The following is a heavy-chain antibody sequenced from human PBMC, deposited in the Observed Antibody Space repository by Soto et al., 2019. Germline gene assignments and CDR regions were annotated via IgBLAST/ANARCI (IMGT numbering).Heavy chain of an antibody. V-gene: IGHV3-33*01. D-gene: IGHD1-20*01. CDR2: IWQDGSNK. CDR1: GFTLSSYA. J-gene: IGHJ4*02. Sequence: QVQLVEFGGGGVQPGGSLTLSWPASGFTLSSYAMVWVRQAPGKGPGWVAVIWQDGSNKYYADSVKGRFTISRDNAKDTLYLQMNRLRAEDTAVYYCARDLRYPSKLDYWGQGTLVTVSS. CDR3: ARDLRYPSKLDY.